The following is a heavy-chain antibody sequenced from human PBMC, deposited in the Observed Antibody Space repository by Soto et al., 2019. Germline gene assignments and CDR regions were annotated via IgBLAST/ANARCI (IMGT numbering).Heavy chain of an antibody. CDR3: ARGHHSMDV. CDR1: GFTFSGHY. Sequence: QVQLVDSGGGLAKPGGSLRLSCAASGFTFSGHYMSWIRQAPGKGLEWISYINPSGSYAHYADSVKGRFTISRDNAENSLYLQMNSLRPEDMALYYCARGHHSMDVWGQGATVTVSS. CDR2: INPSGSYA. J-gene: IGHJ6*02. V-gene: IGHV3-11*06.